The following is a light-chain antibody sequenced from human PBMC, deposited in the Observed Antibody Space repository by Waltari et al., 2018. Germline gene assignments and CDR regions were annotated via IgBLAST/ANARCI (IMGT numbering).Light chain of an antibody. J-gene: IGKJ2*01. CDR2: AAS. CDR3: QQGEASPYT. CDR1: QDVRSW. Sequence: DILMTQSPSSVSASVGDRVTITCRASQDVRSWLAWYQQKPGKAPNLLIYAASSLQGGVPSRFSGSGSGTHFTLTISSLQPEDFATYYCQQGEASPYTFGQGTKLEIK. V-gene: IGKV1-12*01.